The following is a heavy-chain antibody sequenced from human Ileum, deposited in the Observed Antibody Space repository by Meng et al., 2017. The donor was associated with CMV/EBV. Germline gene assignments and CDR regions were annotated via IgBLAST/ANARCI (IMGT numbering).Heavy chain of an antibody. CDR1: GFTFSSYA. CDR3: ARVYYYGMDV. Sequence: GESLKISCAASGFTFSSYAMHWVRQAPGKGLEWVAVILYDGSKYYAESVKGRFTISRDNAKNSLYLQMNSLRGEDTAVYYCARVYYYGMDVWGQGTTVTVSS. CDR2: ILYDGSK. J-gene: IGHJ6*02. V-gene: IGHV3-30-3*01.